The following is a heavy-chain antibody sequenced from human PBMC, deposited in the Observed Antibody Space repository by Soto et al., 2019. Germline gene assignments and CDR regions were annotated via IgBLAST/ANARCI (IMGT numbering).Heavy chain of an antibody. CDR1: GFTFSDYY. D-gene: IGHD3-3*01. Sequence: PGGSLRLSCAASGFTFSDYYMSWIRQAPGKGLEWVSYISSSGSTIYYADSVKGRFTISRDNAKNSLYLQMNSLRAEDTAVYYCARDYDNYYFWSGYYVRGWFAPRAQGTLVTVSS. CDR2: ISSSGSTI. CDR3: ARDYDNYYFWSGYYVRGWFAP. V-gene: IGHV3-11*01. J-gene: IGHJ5*02.